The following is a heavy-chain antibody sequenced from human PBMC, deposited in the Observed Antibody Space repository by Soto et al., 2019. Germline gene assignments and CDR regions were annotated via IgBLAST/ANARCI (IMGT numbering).Heavy chain of an antibody. CDR1: GGSMSSYD. J-gene: IGHJ6*02. D-gene: IGHD6-6*01. CDR2: IYTSGST. V-gene: IGHV4-4*07. Sequence: PXETRSLTCTVAGGSMSSYDKSWIRQPAGKGLEWIGRIYTSGSTNYNPSLKSRVTMSVDTSKNQFSLNLSSVTAADTAVYYCAKSIAARPPDYYYYYGMDVWGQDTTVTVSS. CDR3: AKSIAARPPDYYYYYGMDV.